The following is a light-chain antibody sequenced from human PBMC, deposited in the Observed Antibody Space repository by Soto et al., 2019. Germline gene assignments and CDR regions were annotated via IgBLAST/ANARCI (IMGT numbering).Light chain of an antibody. J-gene: IGLJ2*01. Sequence: QSVLTQPPSVSGAPGQRGTISCTGSSSNIGAGYDVHWYHQLPGTAPKLLIYNNNNRPSGVPDRFSGSKSGTSASLAITGLQAEDEADYYCQSYDSGLSGYVIFGGGTKLTVL. V-gene: IGLV1-40*01. CDR3: QSYDSGLSGYVI. CDR2: NNN. CDR1: SSNIGAGYD.